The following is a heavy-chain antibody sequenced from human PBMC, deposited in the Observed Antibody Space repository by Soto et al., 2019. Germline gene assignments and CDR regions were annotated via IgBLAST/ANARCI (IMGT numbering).Heavy chain of an antibody. D-gene: IGHD3-16*01. CDR2: IYYSGST. J-gene: IGHJ4*02. CDR1: GGSISSGGYY. Sequence: SETLSLTCTVSGGSISSGGYYWSWIRQHPGKGLEWIGYIYYSGSTYYNPSLKSRVTISVDTSKNQFSLKLSSVTAADTAVYYCAFLFGDPGTLYIDYCGQGTVVTVSS. V-gene: IGHV4-31*03. CDR3: AFLFGDPGTLYIDY.